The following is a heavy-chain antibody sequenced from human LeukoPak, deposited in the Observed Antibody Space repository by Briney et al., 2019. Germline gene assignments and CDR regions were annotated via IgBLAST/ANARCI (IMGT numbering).Heavy chain of an antibody. CDR3: ARDEAYCGGDCYSFFDY. J-gene: IGHJ4*02. Sequence: PGRSLRLSCAASGFTFSSYAMHWVRQGPGKGLEWVAVISYDGSNKYYADSVKGRFTISRDNSKNTLYLQMNSLRAEDTAVYYCARDEAYCGGDCYSFFDYWGQGTLVTVSS. D-gene: IGHD2-21*02. CDR2: ISYDGSNK. V-gene: IGHV3-30*04. CDR1: GFTFSSYA.